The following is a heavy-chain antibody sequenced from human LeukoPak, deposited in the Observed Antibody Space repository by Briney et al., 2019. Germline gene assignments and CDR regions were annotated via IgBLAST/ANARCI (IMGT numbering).Heavy chain of an antibody. V-gene: IGHV3-23*01. D-gene: IGHD3-10*01. J-gene: IGHJ6*03. Sequence: PGGPLRLSCAASGFTFSSYGMSWVRQAPGKGLEWVSAISGSGGSTYYADSVKGRFTISRDNSKNTLYLQMNSLRAEDTAVYYCAKMSTYGSGSYYLRYYYYYYMDVWGKGTTVTISS. CDR1: GFTFSSYG. CDR3: AKMSTYGSGSYYLRYYYYYYMDV. CDR2: ISGSGGST.